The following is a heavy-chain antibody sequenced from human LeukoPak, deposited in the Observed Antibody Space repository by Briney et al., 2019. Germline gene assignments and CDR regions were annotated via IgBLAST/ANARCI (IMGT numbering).Heavy chain of an antibody. CDR1: VGPIRSDY. Sequence: SEPLSLTYTVGVGPIRSDYWTWSRPPPGKGLEWIGYIYYSGSTNYNPSLKSRVTISVDTSKNQFSLKLSSVTAADTDVYYCARGEMRFDPWGQGTLVTVSS. D-gene: IGHD5-24*01. V-gene: IGHV4-59*01. CDR3: ARGEMRFDP. CDR2: IYYSGST. J-gene: IGHJ5*02.